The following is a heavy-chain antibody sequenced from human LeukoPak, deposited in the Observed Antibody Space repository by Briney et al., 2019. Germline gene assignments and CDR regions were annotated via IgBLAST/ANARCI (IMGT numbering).Heavy chain of an antibody. CDR3: AREWLRLSYFDY. CDR1: GGSFSGYY. J-gene: IGHJ4*02. Sequence: SETLSLTCAVYGGSFSGYYWSWIRQPPGKGLEWIGEINHSGSTNYNPSLKSRVTISVDTSKNQFSLKLSSVTAADTAVYYCAREWLRLSYFDYWGQGTLVTVSS. D-gene: IGHD5-12*01. V-gene: IGHV4-34*01. CDR2: INHSGST.